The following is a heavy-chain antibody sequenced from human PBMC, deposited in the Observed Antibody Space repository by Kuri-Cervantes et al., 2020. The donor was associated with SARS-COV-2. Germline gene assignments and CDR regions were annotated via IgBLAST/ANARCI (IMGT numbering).Heavy chain of an antibody. Sequence: GGSLRLSCKGSGYSFTSYWIGWVRQMPGKGLEWMGIIYPGDSDTRYSPSFQGQVTISADKSISTAYLQWSSLKASDTAMYYCARPRIVGATLSAFDIWGQGTMVTVSS. J-gene: IGHJ3*02. D-gene: IGHD1-26*01. CDR2: IYPGDSDT. V-gene: IGHV5-51*01. CDR1: GYSFTSYW. CDR3: ARPRIVGATLSAFDI.